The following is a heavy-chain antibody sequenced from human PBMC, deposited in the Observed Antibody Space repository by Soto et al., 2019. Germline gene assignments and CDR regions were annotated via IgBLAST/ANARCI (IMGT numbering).Heavy chain of an antibody. V-gene: IGHV1-2*02. J-gene: IGHJ6*01. D-gene: IGHD3-3*01. CDR3: ASFYFWSGYYCDVMDV. CDR2: INPNSGGT. CDR1: GSTFTGYY. Sequence: SVNVSCKASGSTFTGYYMHWVRQAPGQRIEWMGWINPNSGGTNYAQKFQGRVTMTRDTSISTAYMELSRLRSDDTAVYYCASFYFWSGYYCDVMDVCGRGYTV.